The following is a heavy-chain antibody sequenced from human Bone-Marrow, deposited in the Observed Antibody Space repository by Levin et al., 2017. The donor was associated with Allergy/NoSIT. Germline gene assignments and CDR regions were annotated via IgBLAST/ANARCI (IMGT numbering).Heavy chain of an antibody. J-gene: IGHJ4*02. CDR1: GFTFSDYY. V-gene: IGHV3-11*06. CDR3: ARVGSLAAAGTVDY. D-gene: IGHD6-13*01. Sequence: WGSLRLSCTASGFTFSDYYISWIRQAPGKGPVWVSYISAGSGSTTIYADSVKGRFTISRDNAKSSVYLQMNSLRAEDTAVYYCARVGSLAAAGTVDYWGQGTLVTVSS. CDR2: ISAGSGSTT.